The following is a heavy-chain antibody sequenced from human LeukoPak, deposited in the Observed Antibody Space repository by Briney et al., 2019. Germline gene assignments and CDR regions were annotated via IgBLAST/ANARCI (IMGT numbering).Heavy chain of an antibody. V-gene: IGHV4-34*01. CDR2: IYHSGST. Sequence: SETLSLTCAVYGGSFSGYYWSWIRQPPGKGLEWIGYIYHSGSTYYNPSLKSRVTISVDRSKNQFSLKLSSVTAADTAVYYCARALDSGYDLNYWGQGTLVTVSS. J-gene: IGHJ4*02. D-gene: IGHD5-12*01. CDR3: ARALDSGYDLNY. CDR1: GGSFSGYY.